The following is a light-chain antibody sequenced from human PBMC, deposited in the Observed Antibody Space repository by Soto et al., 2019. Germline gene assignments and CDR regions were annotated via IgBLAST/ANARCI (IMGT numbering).Light chain of an antibody. CDR2: EVT. CDR1: SSDVGGYNY. Sequence: QSALTQPPSASGSPGQSVAISCTGTSSDVGGYNYVSWYQQYPGKAPKLTMYEVTKQLSGVPDRFSGSKSGNTASLTVSGLQAEDEADYYCCSYVGSNNYVFGTGTKVTVL. J-gene: IGLJ1*01. CDR3: CSYVGSNNYV. V-gene: IGLV2-8*01.